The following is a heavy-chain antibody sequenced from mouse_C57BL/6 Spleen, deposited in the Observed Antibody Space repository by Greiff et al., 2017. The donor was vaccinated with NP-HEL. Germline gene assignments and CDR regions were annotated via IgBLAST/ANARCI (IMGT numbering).Heavy chain of an antibody. J-gene: IGHJ2*01. D-gene: IGHD1-1*01. CDR3: ARLSFIAHLYVDY. Sequence: VQLQQSGPELAKPGASVKISCKASGYTFTDYYMNWVKQSHEKRLEWIGDINPNNGGTSYNQKFKGKATMTVEKSYSTAYMELRSLTSEDSAVYNCARLSFIAHLYVDYWDQGTTLTVS. CDR1: GYTFTDYY. CDR2: INPNNGGT. V-gene: IGHV1-26*01.